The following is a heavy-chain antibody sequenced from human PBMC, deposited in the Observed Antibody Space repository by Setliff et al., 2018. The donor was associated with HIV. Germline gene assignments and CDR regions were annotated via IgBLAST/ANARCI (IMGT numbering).Heavy chain of an antibody. CDR1: GYTFTGYY. J-gene: IGHJ3*02. D-gene: IGHD6-13*01. CDR3: ARAAGYSSSWHRYAFEI. Sequence: ASVKVSCKASGYTFTGYYLHWVRQAPGQGLEWMGWIDPNSGDTNYEQKFQGRVSMTRDTSINTVYMELSSLRSDDTAVYYCARAAGYSSSWHRYAFEIWGQGTMVTVSS. CDR2: IDPNSGDT. V-gene: IGHV1-2*02.